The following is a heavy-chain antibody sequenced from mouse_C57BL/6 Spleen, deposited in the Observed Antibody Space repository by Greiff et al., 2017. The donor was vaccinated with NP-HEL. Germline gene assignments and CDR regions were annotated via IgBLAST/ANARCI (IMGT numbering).Heavy chain of an antibody. CDR2: IDPSDSYT. Sequence: VQLQQPGAELVMPGASVKLSCKASGYTFTSYWMHWVKQRPGQGLEWIGEIDPSDSYTNYNQKFKGKSTLTVDKSSSTAYMQLSSLTSEDSAVYYCARHGSSYEDYWGQGTTLTVSS. CDR1: GYTFTSYW. CDR3: ARHGSSYEDY. D-gene: IGHD1-1*01. J-gene: IGHJ2*01. V-gene: IGHV1-69*01.